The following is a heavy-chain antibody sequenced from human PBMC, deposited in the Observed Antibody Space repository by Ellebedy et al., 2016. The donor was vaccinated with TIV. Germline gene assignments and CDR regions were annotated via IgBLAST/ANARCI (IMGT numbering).Heavy chain of an antibody. CDR1: GGSISSSSYY. J-gene: IGHJ4*02. CDR3: ARHGDLWFGVFDY. Sequence: SETLSLTXTVSGGSISSSSYYWGWIRQPPGKGLEWIGSIYYSGSTYYNPSLKSRVTISVDTSKNQFSLKLSSVTAADTAVYYCARHGDLWFGVFDYWGQGTLVTVSS. CDR2: IYYSGST. D-gene: IGHD3-10*01. V-gene: IGHV4-39*01.